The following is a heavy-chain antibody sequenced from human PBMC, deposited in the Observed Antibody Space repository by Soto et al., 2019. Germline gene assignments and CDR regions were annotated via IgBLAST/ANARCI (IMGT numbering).Heavy chain of an antibody. CDR3: ARVGDSAARDAFDI. D-gene: IGHD6-6*01. V-gene: IGHV3-74*01. Sequence: GGSLRLSCAASGFTFSSYWMHWVRQAPGKGLVWVSRINSDGSSTSYADSVKGRFTISRDNGKNTLYLQMNSLRAEDTAVDYCARVGDSAARDAFDIWGQGTMVTVSS. CDR2: INSDGSST. CDR1: GFTFSSYW. J-gene: IGHJ3*02.